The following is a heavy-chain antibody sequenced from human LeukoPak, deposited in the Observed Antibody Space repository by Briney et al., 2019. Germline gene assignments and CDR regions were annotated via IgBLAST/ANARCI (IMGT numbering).Heavy chain of an antibody. CDR2: INPNSGGT. CDR1: GYTFTGYY. CDR3: AREGYYYDSSGYY. D-gene: IGHD3-22*01. J-gene: IGHJ4*02. Sequence: ASVKVSCKASGYTFTGYYMHWVRQAPGQGLEWMGRINPNSGGTNYAQKFQGRVTMTRDTPISTAYMELSRLRSDDTAVYYCAREGYYYDSSGYYWGQGTLVTVSS. V-gene: IGHV1-2*06.